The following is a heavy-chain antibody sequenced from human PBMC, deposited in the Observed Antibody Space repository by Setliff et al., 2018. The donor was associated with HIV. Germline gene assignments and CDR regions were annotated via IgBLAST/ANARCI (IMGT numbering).Heavy chain of an antibody. D-gene: IGHD3-10*01. J-gene: IGHJ4*02. Sequence: ASVKVSCKASGYTFTDYYIHWVRQAPGQGLEWMGRINPNSGGTNYAQRFQGSVTMTRDTSISTAYMELSRLRSDDTAVYYCARGRNYYGSGSYLDYWGQGTLVTVSS. CDR2: INPNSGGT. V-gene: IGHV1-2*06. CDR1: GYTFTDYY. CDR3: ARGRNYYGSGSYLDY.